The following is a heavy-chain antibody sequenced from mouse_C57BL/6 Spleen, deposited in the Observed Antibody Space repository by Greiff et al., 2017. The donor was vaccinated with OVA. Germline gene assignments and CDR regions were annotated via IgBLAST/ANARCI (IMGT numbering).Heavy chain of an antibody. V-gene: IGHV1-64*01. Sequence: QVQLQQPGAELVKPGASVKLSCTASGYTFTSYWMPWVQQSPGKGLEWIGMIHTNSGSTNYNEKFKSKATLTVDKSSSTAYMQLSSLTSEDSAVYYCARSMGSSYFDGWGQGATLTVAS. D-gene: IGHD1-1*01. J-gene: IGHJ2*01. CDR3: ARSMGSSYFDG. CDR1: GYTFTSYW. CDR2: IHTNSGST.